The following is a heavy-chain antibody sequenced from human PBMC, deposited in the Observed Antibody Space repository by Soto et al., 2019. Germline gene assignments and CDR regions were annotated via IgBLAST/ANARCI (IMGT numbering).Heavy chain of an antibody. D-gene: IGHD3-3*01. J-gene: IGHJ4*02. Sequence: SETLSLTCAVSVGSISSSNWWSWVRQPPGKGLEWIGEIYHSGSTNYNPSLKSRVTISVDKSKNQFSLKLSSVTAADTAVYYCARVYYDFWSGYYWGQGTLVTVSS. CDR1: VGSISSSNW. CDR3: ARVYYDFWSGYY. V-gene: IGHV4-4*02. CDR2: IYHSGST.